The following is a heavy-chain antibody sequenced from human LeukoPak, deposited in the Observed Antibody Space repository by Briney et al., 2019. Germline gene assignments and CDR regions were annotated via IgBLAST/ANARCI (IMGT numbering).Heavy chain of an antibody. J-gene: IGHJ4*02. CDR1: GFTFSTYW. D-gene: IGHD3-10*01. CDR3: ARGGLWFGELGVDY. CDR2: IKQDGSQK. V-gene: IGHV3-7*01. Sequence: GGSLRLSCAASGFTFSTYWMTWVRQAPGKGLEWLANIKQDGSQKNYVDSLKGRFTIPRDNAKNSLYLQMNSLRVEDTAVYYCARGGLWFGELGVDYWGQGTLVTVSS.